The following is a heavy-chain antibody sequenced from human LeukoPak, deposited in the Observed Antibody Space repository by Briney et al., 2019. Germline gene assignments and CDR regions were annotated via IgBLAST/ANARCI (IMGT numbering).Heavy chain of an antibody. CDR2: LSGSGHNT. J-gene: IGHJ4*02. D-gene: IGHD4-23*01. CDR3: ARGLHGGNSMFSFDR. V-gene: IGHV3-23*01. CDR1: GFAFGSDG. Sequence: GGSLRLSCAASGFAFGSDGMSCVRQAPGKGLDWVASLSGSGHNTYYADSVKGRFTISRDISQKSLFLQMNTLTAEDSAVYYCARGLHGGNSMFSFDRWGQGALVIVSS.